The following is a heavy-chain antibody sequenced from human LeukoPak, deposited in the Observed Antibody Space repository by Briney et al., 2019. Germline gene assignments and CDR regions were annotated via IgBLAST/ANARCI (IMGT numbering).Heavy chain of an antibody. D-gene: IGHD5/OR15-5a*01. CDR2: IYSGGST. V-gene: IGHV3-53*01. CDR3: ARETGLVSFDY. Sequence: GGSLRLSCAASGFTVSSNYMSWVRQAPGKGLEWVSAIYSGGSTYYADSVKGRFTISRDNSKNTLYLQMNSLRAEDTALYYCARETGLVSFDYWGQGTLVTVSS. CDR1: GFTVSSNY. J-gene: IGHJ4*02.